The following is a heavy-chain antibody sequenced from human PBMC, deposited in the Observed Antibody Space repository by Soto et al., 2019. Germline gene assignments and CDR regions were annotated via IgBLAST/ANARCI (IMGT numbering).Heavy chain of an antibody. CDR2: IKQDGSEK. V-gene: IGHV3-7*01. CDR3: ARGGSSSSMDY. D-gene: IGHD6-6*01. CDR1: GFTFSSYW. Sequence: GGSLRLSCAASGFTFSSYWMSWVRQAPGKGLEWVANIKQDGSEKYYVDSVKGRFTISRDNTKNSLYLQMNSLRAEDTAVYYCARGGSSSSMDYWGQGTLVTVSS. J-gene: IGHJ4*02.